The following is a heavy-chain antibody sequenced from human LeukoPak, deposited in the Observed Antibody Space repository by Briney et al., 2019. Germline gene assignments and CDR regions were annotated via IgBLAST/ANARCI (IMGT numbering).Heavy chain of an antibody. Sequence: ASVKVSCKASGYTFTSYGISWVRQAPGQGLEWMGWISAYNGNTNYAQKLQGRVTMTRDTSISTAYMELSRLRSDDTAVYYCARGKNWVDAFDIWSQGTMVTVSS. CDR1: GYTFTSYG. V-gene: IGHV1-18*01. D-gene: IGHD7-27*01. CDR3: ARGKNWVDAFDI. CDR2: ISAYNGNT. J-gene: IGHJ3*02.